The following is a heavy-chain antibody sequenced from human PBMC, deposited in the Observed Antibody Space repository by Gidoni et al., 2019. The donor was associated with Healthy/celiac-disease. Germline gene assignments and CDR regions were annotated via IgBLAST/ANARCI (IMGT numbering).Heavy chain of an antibody. V-gene: IGHV4-61*02. CDR1: GGSISSGSYY. CDR3: AREEVDSSSWLIDY. J-gene: IGHJ4*02. D-gene: IGHD6-13*01. CDR2: IYTSGST. Sequence: QVQLQESGPGLVKPSQTLSLTCTVSGGSISSGSYYWSWIRQPAGKGLEWIGRIYTSGSTNYNPSLKSRVTISVDTSKNQFSLKLSSVTAADTAVYYCAREEVDSSSWLIDYWGQGTLVTVSS.